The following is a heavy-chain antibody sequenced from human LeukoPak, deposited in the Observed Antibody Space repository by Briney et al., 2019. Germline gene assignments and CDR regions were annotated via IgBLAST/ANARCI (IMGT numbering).Heavy chain of an antibody. Sequence: ASVKVFCKASGYTFTGYYMHWVRQAPGQGFEWMGWINPNSGGTNYAQKFQGRVNMTRDTSISTAYMELSRLRSDDTAVYYCARDCSTVTTPYFDYWGQGTLVTVSS. CDR2: INPNSGGT. J-gene: IGHJ4*02. CDR3: ARDCSTVTTPYFDY. CDR1: GYTFTGYY. V-gene: IGHV1-2*02. D-gene: IGHD4-17*01.